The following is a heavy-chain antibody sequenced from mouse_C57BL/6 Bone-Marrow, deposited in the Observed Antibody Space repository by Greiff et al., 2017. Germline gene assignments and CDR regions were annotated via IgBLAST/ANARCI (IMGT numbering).Heavy chain of an antibody. CDR1: GYTFTSYW. Sequence: QVKLQQPGAELVKPGASVKVSCKASGYTFTSYWMHWVKQRPGQGLEWIGRIHPSDSDTNYNQKFKGKATLTVDKSSSTASMQLSSLTSEDSSVYYCAIRLLSTVDPDYWGQGTTLTVSS. CDR2: IHPSDSDT. V-gene: IGHV1-74*01. CDR3: AIRLLSTVDPDY. J-gene: IGHJ2*01. D-gene: IGHD1-1*01.